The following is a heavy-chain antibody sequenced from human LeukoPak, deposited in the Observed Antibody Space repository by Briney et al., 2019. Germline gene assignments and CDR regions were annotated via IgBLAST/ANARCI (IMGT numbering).Heavy chain of an antibody. Sequence: WVRQAPGKGLEWIGSIYHSGSTYYNPSLKSRVTISVDTSKNQFSLKLSSVTAADTAVYYCATGTDYYDSWGQGTMVTVSS. J-gene: IGHJ3*02. V-gene: IGHV4-38-2*01. D-gene: IGHD3-10*01. CDR3: ATGTDYYDS. CDR2: IYHSGST.